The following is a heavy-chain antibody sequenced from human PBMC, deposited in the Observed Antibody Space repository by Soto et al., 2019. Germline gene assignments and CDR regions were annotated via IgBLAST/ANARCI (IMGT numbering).Heavy chain of an antibody. CDR3: ATAWGSLRSYFVY. Sequence: QVQLVESGGGVVQPGRSLRLSCAASGFTFSSYAMHWVRQAPGKGLEWVAVISYDGSNKYYADSVKGRFTISRDNSRNTRYLQMNILRAEDTAVYYCATAWGSLRSYFVYWGQGTLVTVSS. J-gene: IGHJ4*02. CDR1: GFTFSSYA. CDR2: ISYDGSNK. D-gene: IGHD1-26*01. V-gene: IGHV3-30-3*01.